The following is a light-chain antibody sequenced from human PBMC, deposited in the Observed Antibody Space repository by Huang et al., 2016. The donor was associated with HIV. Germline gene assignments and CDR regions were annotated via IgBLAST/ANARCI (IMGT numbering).Light chain of an antibody. CDR1: QSPLHSDRKTY. Sequence: DVVMTQTPLSLSVTPGQPASISCKSSQSPLHSDRKTYLCWYLQKPCQSPQTLMYEVSRRFSGVPDRFNGSGSGTDFTLTIRRVEAEDVGVYYCMQSIHLPYTFGQGSKLEIQ. J-gene: IGKJ2*01. CDR2: EVS. V-gene: IGKV2-29*02. CDR3: MQSIHLPYT.